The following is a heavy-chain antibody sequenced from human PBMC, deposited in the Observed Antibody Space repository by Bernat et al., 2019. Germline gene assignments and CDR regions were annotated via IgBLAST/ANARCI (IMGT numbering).Heavy chain of an antibody. D-gene: IGHD4-23*01. V-gene: IGHV3-23*01. CDR1: GFTFSSYA. Sequence: EVQLLESGGDLVQPGESLRLSCAASGFTFSSYAMSWVRQAPGKGLEWVSAISGSGGSTYYADSVKGRFTISRDNSKNTLYLQMNSLRAEDTAVYYCAKDSTVVTPITGYFDYWGQGTLVTVSS. CDR3: AKDSTVVTPITGYFDY. CDR2: ISGSGGST. J-gene: IGHJ4*02.